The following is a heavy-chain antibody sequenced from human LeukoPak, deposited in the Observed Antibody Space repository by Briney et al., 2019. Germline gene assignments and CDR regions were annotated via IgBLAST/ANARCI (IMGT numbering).Heavy chain of an antibody. Sequence: GGSLRLSCAASEFTFSSYSINWVRQAPGKGLEWVSSISSIRSYIYYADSMKGRFTISRDNAKNSLYLQMNSLRAEDTAVYYCVRLRGGYNYALGPFDFWGQGTLVTVSS. CDR2: ISSIRSYI. CDR3: VRLRGGYNYALGPFDF. CDR1: EFTFSSYS. J-gene: IGHJ4*02. V-gene: IGHV3-21*01. D-gene: IGHD5-18*01.